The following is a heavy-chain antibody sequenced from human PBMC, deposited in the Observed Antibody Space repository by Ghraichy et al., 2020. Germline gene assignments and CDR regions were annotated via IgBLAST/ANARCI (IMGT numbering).Heavy chain of an antibody. D-gene: IGHD3-22*01. V-gene: IGHV3-21*01. CDR3: ARDPDSSGYFDH. CDR1: GFTFSSYK. J-gene: IGHJ4*02. Sequence: GGSLRLSCEVSGFTFSSYKMTWVRQAPGKGLEWVSSISNSGSYIYYADSMKGRFTISRDNAKNSLYLQMNSLRAEDTAVYYCARDPDSSGYFDHWGQGTLVTVSS. CDR2: ISNSGSYI.